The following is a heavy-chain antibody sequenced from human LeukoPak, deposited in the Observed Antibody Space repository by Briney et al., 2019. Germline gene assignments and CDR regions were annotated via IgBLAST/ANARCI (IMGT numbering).Heavy chain of an antibody. Sequence: SETLSLTCTVSGGSVSSGSYYWSWIRQPPGKGLEWIGYIYYSGTTNYNPSLKSRVTIPVATSKNQFSLKLSSVTAADTAVNYCARGGYCSTTSCSVDYWGQGTLVTVSA. CDR1: GGSVSSGSYY. CDR2: IYYSGTT. J-gene: IGHJ4*02. D-gene: IGHD2-2*01. V-gene: IGHV4-61*01. CDR3: ARGGYCSTTSCSVDY.